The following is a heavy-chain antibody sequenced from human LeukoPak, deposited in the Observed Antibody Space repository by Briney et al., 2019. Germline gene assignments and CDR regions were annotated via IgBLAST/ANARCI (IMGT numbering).Heavy chain of an antibody. V-gene: IGHV3-23*01. J-gene: IGHJ4*02. Sequence: GGSLRLSCAASGFTLSTYAMSWVRQAPGKGLEWVSGISAGGASKYYADSVKGRFTISRDNSKNTLYLQMSSLGAEDTGVYYCAKEGGPAGFYEYWGQGTLVTVSS. D-gene: IGHD2-2*01. CDR3: AKEGGPAGFYEY. CDR1: GFTLSTYA. CDR2: ISAGGASK.